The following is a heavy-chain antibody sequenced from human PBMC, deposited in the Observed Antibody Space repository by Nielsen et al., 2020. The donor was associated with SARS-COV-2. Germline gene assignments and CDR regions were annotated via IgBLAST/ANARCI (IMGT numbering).Heavy chain of an antibody. J-gene: IGHJ4*02. D-gene: IGHD2-15*01. V-gene: IGHV1-46*01. CDR2: INPTNGGT. CDR1: GYTFTNNY. Sequence: ASVKVSCKASGYTFTNNYMHWVRQAPGQGLEWMGLINPTNGGTTYAQKFQGRVTMTRDTSTSTAYMELRSLRSDDTAVYYCARDPSRQITPFDFWGQGTLVTVSS. CDR3: ARDPSRQITPFDF.